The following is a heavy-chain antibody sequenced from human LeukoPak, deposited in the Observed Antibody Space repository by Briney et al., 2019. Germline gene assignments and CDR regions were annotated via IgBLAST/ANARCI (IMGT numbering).Heavy chain of an antibody. CDR3: ARGHSSSWYSWFDP. Sequence: SETLSLTCTVSGGSISNYYWSWIRRPPGKGLEWIGYIYFSGSTSYNPSLKSRVTISVDTSKNQFSLKLSSVTAADTAVYYCARGHSSSWYSWFDPWGQGTLVTVSS. CDR2: IYFSGST. D-gene: IGHD6-13*01. V-gene: IGHV4-59*12. CDR1: GGSISNYY. J-gene: IGHJ5*02.